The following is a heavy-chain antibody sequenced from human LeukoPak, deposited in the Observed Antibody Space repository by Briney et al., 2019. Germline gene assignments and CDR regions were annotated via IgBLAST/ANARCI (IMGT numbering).Heavy chain of an antibody. J-gene: IGHJ4*02. CDR1: GFTFDDYA. Sequence: GGSLRLSCTASGFTFDDYAMHWVRQAPGKGLEWVSGISWNSGSTVYVDSVKGRFTISRDNARDSLYLQMYSLGPEDMALYYCVRDVSLGFCSGGACSAHFDYWGQGTLVIVSS. CDR3: VRDVSLGFCSGGACSAHFDY. CDR2: ISWNSGST. V-gene: IGHV3-9*03. D-gene: IGHD2-15*01.